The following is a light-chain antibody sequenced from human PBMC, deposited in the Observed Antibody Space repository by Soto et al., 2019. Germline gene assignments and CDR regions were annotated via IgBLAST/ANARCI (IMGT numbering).Light chain of an antibody. CDR1: HSVSEH. J-gene: IGKJ2*01. CDR2: DTS. Sequence: EIVLTQSPASLSLSPGERATLSCRASHSVSEHLAWYQQKPGQAPRLLIYDTSNRATGIPVRISGSGSGTDFTLTISSLEPEDFAVYYCQQRKTWPETFGQGTKLEIK. V-gene: IGKV3-11*01. CDR3: QQRKTWPET.